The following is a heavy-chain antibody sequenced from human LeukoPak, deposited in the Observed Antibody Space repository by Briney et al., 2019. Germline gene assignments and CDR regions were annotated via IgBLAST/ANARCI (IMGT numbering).Heavy chain of an antibody. V-gene: IGHV3-30-3*01. D-gene: IGHD3-10*01. Sequence: GRSLRLSCAASGFTFSSYAMHWVRQAPGKGLEWVAVISYDGSNKYYADSVKGRFTISRDNSKNTLYLQMNNLRAEDTAVYYCAPTLWFGELPPNFDYWGQGTLVTVSS. CDR2: ISYDGSNK. J-gene: IGHJ4*02. CDR3: APTLWFGELPPNFDY. CDR1: GFTFSSYA.